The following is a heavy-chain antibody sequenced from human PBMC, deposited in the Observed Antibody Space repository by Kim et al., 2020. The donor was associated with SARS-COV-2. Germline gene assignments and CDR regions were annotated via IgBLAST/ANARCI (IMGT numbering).Heavy chain of an antibody. Sequence: GGSLRLSCAASGFTFSNAWMSWVRQAPGKGLEWVGRIKSKTDGGTTDYAAPVKGRFTISRDDSKNTLYLQMNSLKTEDTAVYYCTTLARELQLYYYYYGMDVWGQGTTVTVSS. CDR1: GFTFSNAW. CDR2: IKSKTDGGTT. V-gene: IGHV3-15*01. CDR3: TTLARELQLYYYYYGMDV. D-gene: IGHD1-26*01. J-gene: IGHJ6*02.